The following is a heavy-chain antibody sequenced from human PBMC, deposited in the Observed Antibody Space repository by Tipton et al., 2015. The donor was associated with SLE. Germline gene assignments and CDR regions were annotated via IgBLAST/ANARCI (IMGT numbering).Heavy chain of an antibody. CDR2: IYYSGST. CDR1: GGSISSSSYY. D-gene: IGHD2-2*01. CDR3: ARGIWIVVVPAAQDYYYMDV. J-gene: IGHJ6*03. Sequence: TLSLTCTVSGGSISSSSYYWGWIRQPPGKGLGWIGSIYYSGSTYYNPSLKSRVTISVDTSKNQFSLKLSSVTAADTAVYYCARGIWIVVVPAAQDYYYMDVWGKGTTVTVSS. V-gene: IGHV4-39*07.